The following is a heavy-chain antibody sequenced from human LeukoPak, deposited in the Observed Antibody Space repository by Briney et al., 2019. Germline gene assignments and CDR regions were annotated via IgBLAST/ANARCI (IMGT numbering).Heavy chain of an antibody. CDR3: ARGRQDVTMIVVIMTAVSYYLDV. D-gene: IGHD3-22*01. CDR1: GGSFSGYY. J-gene: IGHJ6*03. V-gene: IGHV4-34*01. CDR2: LNPSGST. Sequence: SETLSLTCAVYGGSFSGYYWTWIRHTPEKGLEWIGELNPSGSTNYNPSLKSRVTISVDTSKNQFSLTLSSVTATDTAVYYCARGRQDVTMIVVIMTAVSYYLDVWGKGTTVTVS.